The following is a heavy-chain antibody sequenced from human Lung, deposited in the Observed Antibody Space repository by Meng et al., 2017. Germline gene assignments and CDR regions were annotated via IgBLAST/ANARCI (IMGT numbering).Heavy chain of an antibody. D-gene: IGHD1-26*01. CDR1: GYTFTAYY. CDR2: INPNSGGT. Sequence: QVQLVQSGADVKKPGASVKVSCKASGYTFTAYYIHWVRQAPGQGLEWMGRINPNSGGTNFAQKFQGRVIMTRDTSISTAYMELSSLGFGDTAVYYCAKALGWESSPDYWGQGILVTVSS. J-gene: IGHJ4*02. CDR3: AKALGWESSPDY. V-gene: IGHV1-2*06.